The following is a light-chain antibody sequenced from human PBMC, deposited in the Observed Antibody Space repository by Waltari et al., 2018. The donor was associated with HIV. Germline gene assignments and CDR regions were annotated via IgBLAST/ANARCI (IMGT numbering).Light chain of an antibody. J-gene: IGKJ3*01. CDR1: QNIYTY. CDR3: QQSYTSPT. V-gene: IGKV1-39*01. Sequence: DIQMTQSPSYLSASVGDRVTITCRASQNIYTYINWYRQKPGEAPEALVHSATDLHNGVPSRFTGSGSGTDFTLTITNLQREDFATYFCQQSYTSPTFGPGTTVDL. CDR2: SAT.